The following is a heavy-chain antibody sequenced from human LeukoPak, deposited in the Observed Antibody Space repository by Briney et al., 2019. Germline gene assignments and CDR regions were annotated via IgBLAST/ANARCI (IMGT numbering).Heavy chain of an antibody. V-gene: IGHV3-23*01. CDR1: RFTFSGYA. J-gene: IGHJ5*02. CDR2: IYARGVNT. Sequence: GGALRLSCAASRFTFSGYAMYWGGQAPGEGLEGVSCIYARGVNTYYEDSVKGRFTIVRDNSNHPFYLHMNSLRAEDTAVYYCAKGSGSGWYGWFDPWGQGTLVTVSS. CDR3: AKGSGSGWYGWFDP. D-gene: IGHD6-19*01.